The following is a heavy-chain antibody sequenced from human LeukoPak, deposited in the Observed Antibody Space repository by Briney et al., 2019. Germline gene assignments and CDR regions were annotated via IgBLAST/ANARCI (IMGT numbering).Heavy chain of an antibody. V-gene: IGHV3-74*01. CDR1: GFTFSNYW. J-gene: IGHJ4*02. Sequence: GGSLRLSCAASGFTFSNYWMHWVRQAPGKGLVWVSRINSDGINTSYADSVKGRFTISRDNAKNTLNLQMNSLRSDDTAVYYCARGDGYNYAYDYWGQGTLVTVSS. CDR3: ARGDGYNYAYDY. CDR2: INSDGINT. D-gene: IGHD5-24*01.